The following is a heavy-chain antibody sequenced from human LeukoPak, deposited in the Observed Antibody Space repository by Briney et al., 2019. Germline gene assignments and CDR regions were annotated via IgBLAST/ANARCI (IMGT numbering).Heavy chain of an antibody. D-gene: IGHD2-21*01. V-gene: IGHV3-23*01. CDR2: IYENGGTT. J-gene: IGHJ4*02. CDR1: GFTFRSHA. CDR3: AKDFRIGYSAHFDY. Sequence: GGSLRLSCVGSGFTFRSHAMSWVRQAPEKGLEFVSGIYENGGTTYYADSVKGRFSISRDNSKNTLYLQMESLRGEDTAVYYCAKDFRIGYSAHFDYWGQGALVTVSS.